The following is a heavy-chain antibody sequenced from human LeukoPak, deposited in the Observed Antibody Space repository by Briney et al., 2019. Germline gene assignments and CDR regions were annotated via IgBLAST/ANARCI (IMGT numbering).Heavy chain of an antibody. Sequence: GGSLRLSCATSGFTFRDHGVSWFRQAPGKGPEWISFIKTKTYGGTTEYAASVKGRFTISRDDSTGIAYLQMDSLKHEDTAMYYCSRGVIVGAAYFDYWGQGTLVTVSS. CDR2: IKTKTYGGTT. V-gene: IGHV3-49*03. J-gene: IGHJ4*02. CDR1: GFTFRDHG. CDR3: SRGVIVGAAYFDY. D-gene: IGHD1-26*01.